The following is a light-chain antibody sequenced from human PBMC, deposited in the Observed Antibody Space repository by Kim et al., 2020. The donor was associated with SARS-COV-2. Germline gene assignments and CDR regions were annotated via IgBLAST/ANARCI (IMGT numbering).Light chain of an antibody. J-gene: IGKJ2*01. CDR1: QSVSTN. CDR3: HQYNNWPPYT. CDR2: GAS. Sequence: VSPGERAPLSCRASQSVSTNLAWYQQKPGQAPRLLIHGASTRATGIPARFSGSGSGTEFTLTISSLQSEDFAVYYCHQYNNWPPYTFGQGTKLEI. V-gene: IGKV3-15*01.